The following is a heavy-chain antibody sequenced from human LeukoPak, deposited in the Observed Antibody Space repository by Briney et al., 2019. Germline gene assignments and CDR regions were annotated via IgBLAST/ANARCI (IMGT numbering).Heavy chain of an antibody. CDR3: TRDPIPVGATAEGY. J-gene: IGHJ4*02. D-gene: IGHD1-26*01. CDR2: IRSKAYGGTT. CDR1: GFTFGDYA. Sequence: GGSLRLSCTASGFTFGDYAMSWVRQAPGKGLEWVGFIRSKAYGGTTEYAASVKGRFTISRDDSKSIDYLQMNSLKTEDTAVYYCTRDPIPVGATAEGYWGQGTLVTVSS. V-gene: IGHV3-49*04.